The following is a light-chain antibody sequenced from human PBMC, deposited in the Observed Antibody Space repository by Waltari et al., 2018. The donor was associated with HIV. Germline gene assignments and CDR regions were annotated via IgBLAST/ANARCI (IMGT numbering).Light chain of an antibody. CDR2: DVS. CDR3: LTYVSDSGTWK. J-gene: IGLJ3*02. Sequence: QSPLTQPASVSGNPGQSVTITCTGTNIDVRNFNLVSWYQQHPGKAPKLLIYDVSKRPSGVSSRFSGSKSGYWASLTISGLLTEDESYYYCLTYVSDSGTWKFGGGTYLTV. CDR1: NIDVRNFNL. V-gene: IGLV2-23*02.